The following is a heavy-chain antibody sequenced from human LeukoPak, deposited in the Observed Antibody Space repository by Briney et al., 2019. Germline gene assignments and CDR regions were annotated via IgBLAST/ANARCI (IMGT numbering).Heavy chain of an antibody. V-gene: IGHV3-15*01. D-gene: IGHD1-7*01. CDR2: IKTTTEGGTT. Sequence: PGGSLRLSCAASGFTFTNAWMSWVHQAPGKGLEWVGRIKTTTEGGTTDYAAPVKGRFTMSRDDSKNTVYLQMNSLKTEDTAVYYCTAGTGTSDFDYWGQGTLVTVSS. CDR1: GFTFTNAW. J-gene: IGHJ4*02. CDR3: TAGTGTSDFDY.